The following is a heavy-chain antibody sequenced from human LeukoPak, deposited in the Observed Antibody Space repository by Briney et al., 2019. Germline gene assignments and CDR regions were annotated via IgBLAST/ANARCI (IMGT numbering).Heavy chain of an antibody. D-gene: IGHD3-22*01. V-gene: IGHV6-1*01. J-gene: IGHJ6*03. CDR1: GDSVSSNSAA. Sequence: SQTLSLTCAISGDSVSSNSAAWNWIRQSPSRGLEWLGRTYYRPKWYNDYAVSVKSRITINPDTSKNQFSLQLNSVTPEDTAVYYCARGSDYYDSSGYYYGHYYYYYMDVWGKGTTVTVSS. CDR2: TYYRPKWYN. CDR3: ARGSDYYDSSGYYYGHYYYYYMDV.